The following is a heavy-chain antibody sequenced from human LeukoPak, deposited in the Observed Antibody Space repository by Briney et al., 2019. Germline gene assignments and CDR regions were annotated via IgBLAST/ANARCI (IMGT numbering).Heavy chain of an antibody. D-gene: IGHD3-3*01. CDR1: GFAFSNFA. V-gene: IGHV3-23*01. CDR2: MSGSGYYT. J-gene: IGHJ6*03. CDR3: AKMEGQRLYDYCMDV. Sequence: GGSLRLSCAASGFAFSNFAMSWVRQAPAKGLEWVSAMSGSGYYTYYVESVKGRFTISRDNSKNTLYLHMNSLRADDTAVYYCAKMEGQRLYDYCMDVWGRGTTVTVSS.